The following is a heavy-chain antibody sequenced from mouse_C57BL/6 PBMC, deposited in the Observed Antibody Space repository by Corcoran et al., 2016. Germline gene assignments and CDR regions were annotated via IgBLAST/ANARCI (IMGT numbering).Heavy chain of an antibody. D-gene: IGHD6-1*01. CDR1: RSTFPSYG. V-gene: IGHV1-81*01. CDR3: ARRLASPMDY. CDR2: IYPTSGNT. J-gene: IGHJ4*01. Sequence: QVQLQQSGAELARPGASVKLSCKASRSTFPSYGLSWMQQRTGLGLEWIGEIYPTSGNTYYNEKFKGKATLTADKSSSTAHMELRSLTSEDSAVYFCARRLASPMDYGGQGTSVTVSA.